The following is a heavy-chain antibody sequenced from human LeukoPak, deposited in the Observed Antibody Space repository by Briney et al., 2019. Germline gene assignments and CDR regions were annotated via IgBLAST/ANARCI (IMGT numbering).Heavy chain of an antibody. J-gene: IGHJ4*02. V-gene: IGHV4-31*03. Sequence: SETLSLTCTVSGGSISSGGYYWSWIRQHPGKGLEWIGYIYYSGSTYYNPSLKSRVAISVDTSKNQFSLKLSSVTAADTAVYYCASSKGYGSGSYPINYWGQGTLVTVSS. CDR3: ASSKGYGSGSYPINY. D-gene: IGHD3-10*01. CDR1: GGSISSGGYY. CDR2: IYYSGST.